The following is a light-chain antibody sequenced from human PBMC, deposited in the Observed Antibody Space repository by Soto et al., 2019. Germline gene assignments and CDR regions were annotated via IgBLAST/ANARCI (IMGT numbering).Light chain of an antibody. V-gene: IGLV2-8*01. CDR1: SRDVGGHDY. J-gene: IGLJ2*01. Sequence: QSSLTQPPSASGSPGQSVTISCTGTSRDVGGHDYVSWYQQHPGKAPKLMIYELSKRPSGVPDRFSGSKSGNTASLTASGLQAEDEADYYCSSYVTGNSLIFGGGTKLTVL. CDR2: ELS. CDR3: SSYVTGNSLI.